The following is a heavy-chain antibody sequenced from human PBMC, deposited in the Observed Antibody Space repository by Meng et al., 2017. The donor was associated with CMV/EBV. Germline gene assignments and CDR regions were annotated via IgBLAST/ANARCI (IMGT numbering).Heavy chain of an antibody. Sequence: ASVQVSCKASGYPFTDYYIHWVRQAPGQGLEWMGWINPDSGGTNYAQKFQGRVTMTRDTSISTVYMELNRLTFDNTAVYYCARESAADGHVFDIWGQGTMVTVSS. J-gene: IGHJ3*02. D-gene: IGHD6-13*01. CDR1: GYPFTDYY. CDR2: INPDSGGT. V-gene: IGHV1-2*02. CDR3: ARESAADGHVFDI.